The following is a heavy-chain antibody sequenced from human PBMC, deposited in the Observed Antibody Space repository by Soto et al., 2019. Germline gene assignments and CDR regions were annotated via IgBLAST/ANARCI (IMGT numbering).Heavy chain of an antibody. CDR2: MNPNSGAA. V-gene: IGHV1-2*04. D-gene: IGHD5-18*01. J-gene: IGHJ4*02. CDR1: GYTFTDYY. CDR3: ARERNSGYTSLNY. Sequence: QVQLVQSGTEVKKPGASVRLSCEPSGYTFTDYYIHWVRQAPGQGLEWMGWMNPNSGAAKLAPKFQAWVTMTRDTSISTAYVDMIRLTSDDTAVYYCARERNSGYTSLNYWGQGTLVIVSS.